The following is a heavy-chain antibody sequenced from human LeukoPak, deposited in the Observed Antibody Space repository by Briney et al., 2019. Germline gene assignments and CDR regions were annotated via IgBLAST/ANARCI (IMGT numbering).Heavy chain of an antibody. CDR3: TREGMGTTFSAWFEP. Sequence: GGSLRLSCAASGFTFSNYGMHWVRQAPGKGLEWVAVVSSDGSIDYYADSLRGRFTVSRDNSKNTMFLQFNTLRPEDTAVYYCTREGMGTTFSAWFEPWGQGTLATVSS. CDR1: GFTFSNYG. V-gene: IGHV3-30*03. D-gene: IGHD1-7*01. J-gene: IGHJ5*02. CDR2: VSSDGSID.